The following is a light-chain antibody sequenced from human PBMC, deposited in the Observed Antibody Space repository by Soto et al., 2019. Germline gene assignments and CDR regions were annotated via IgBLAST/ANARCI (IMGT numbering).Light chain of an antibody. V-gene: IGLV1-40*01. CDR3: QSYDSSLSGSVV. CDR1: SSNIGAGYD. J-gene: IGLJ2*01. CDR2: GNS. Sequence: QSVLTQPPSVSGAPGQRVTISCTGSSSNIGAGYDVHWYQQLPGTAPKLLIYGNSNRPSGVPDRFSGSKSGTSASLAITGLQAEDEAESYCQSYDSSLSGSVVFGGGTKLTVL.